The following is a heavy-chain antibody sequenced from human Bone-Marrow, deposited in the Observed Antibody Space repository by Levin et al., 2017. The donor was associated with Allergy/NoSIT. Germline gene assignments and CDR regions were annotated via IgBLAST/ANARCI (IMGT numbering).Heavy chain of an antibody. CDR1: GFTFNTYA. CDR2: ISGDSSRT. V-gene: IGHV3-23*01. Sequence: AGGSLRLSCAASGFTFNTYAMHWVRQAPRKGLEWVSSISGDSSRTSYAGSVKGRITISRDNSKNTVFLHINSLRAEDTAVYYCAKGHSYGSGSYYPNDAFEVWGQGTMVTASS. J-gene: IGHJ3*01. CDR3: AKGHSYGSGSYYPNDAFEV. D-gene: IGHD3-10*01.